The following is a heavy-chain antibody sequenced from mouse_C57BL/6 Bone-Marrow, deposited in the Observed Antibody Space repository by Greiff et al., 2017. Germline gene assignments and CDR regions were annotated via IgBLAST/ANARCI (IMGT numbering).Heavy chain of an antibody. CDR1: GYAFSSSW. CDR3: ARNGYSNYEYFDY. D-gene: IGHD2-5*01. CDR2: IYPGDGDT. J-gene: IGHJ2*01. Sequence: VQLVESGPELVKPGASVKISCKASGYAFSSSWMNWVKQRPGKGLEWIGRIYPGDGDTNYNGKFKGKATLTADKSSSTAYMQLSSLTSEDSAVYFCARNGYSNYEYFDYWGQGTTLTVSS. V-gene: IGHV1-82*01.